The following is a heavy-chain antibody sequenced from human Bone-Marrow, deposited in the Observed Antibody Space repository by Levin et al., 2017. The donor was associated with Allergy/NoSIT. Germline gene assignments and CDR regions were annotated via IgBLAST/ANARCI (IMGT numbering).Heavy chain of an antibody. J-gene: IGHJ6*02. CDR3: VRGGVSGNYYGMDV. CDR2: INPEGTST. CDR1: GFTFSTYA. V-gene: IGHV3-74*01. D-gene: IGHD3-10*01. Sequence: PGGSLRLSCKPSGFTFSTYAMHWVRQAPGKGLVWLSRINPEGTSTSNADSVKDRFTISRDNAKNTLYLQMNSLRVDDTAVYYCVRGGVSGNYYGMDVWGQGTTVTVSS.